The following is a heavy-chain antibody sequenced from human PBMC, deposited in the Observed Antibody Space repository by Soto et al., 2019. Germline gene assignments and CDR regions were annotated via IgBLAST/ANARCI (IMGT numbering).Heavy chain of an antibody. Sequence: SETLSVTCSVAGGSLNVYYWSWLRQPPGKGLEWVGYIYNSGSTNYNPSLKSRVTISVDTSKNQFSLKLSSVTSADTAVYYCARGHRDGYRSGRLDSWGRGTLVTVSS. V-gene: IGHV4-59*01. CDR3: ARGHRDGYRSGRLDS. CDR1: GGSLNVYY. D-gene: IGHD5-12*01. J-gene: IGHJ4*02. CDR2: IYNSGST.